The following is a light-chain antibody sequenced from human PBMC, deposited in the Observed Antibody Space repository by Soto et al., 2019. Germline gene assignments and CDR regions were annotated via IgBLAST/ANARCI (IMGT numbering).Light chain of an antibody. CDR3: QQLSNWPPFT. CDR1: QSVSSY. J-gene: IGKJ3*01. CDR2: DAS. Sequence: EIVLTQSPATLSLSPGERATLSCRASQSVSSYLAWYQQKPGQAPRLLIYDASNRATGIPARFSGSGSGTDFALTISSLEPEDFAVYYCQQLSNWPPFTFVPGTKVD. V-gene: IGKV3-11*01.